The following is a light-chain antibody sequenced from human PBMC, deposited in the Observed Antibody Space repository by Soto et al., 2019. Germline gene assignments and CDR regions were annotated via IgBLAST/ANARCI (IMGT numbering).Light chain of an antibody. J-gene: IGLJ2*01. Sequence: QSALTQPASVSGSPGQSITISCTGTSTDIGTYKYVSWYQQHPGKAPKLVIYDVLNRPSGVSSRFSGSKSGNTASLTISGLQAEDDADYYCCSYTTSTGVIFGGGTKLTVL. V-gene: IGLV2-14*03. CDR3: CSYTTSTGVI. CDR2: DVL. CDR1: STDIGTYKY.